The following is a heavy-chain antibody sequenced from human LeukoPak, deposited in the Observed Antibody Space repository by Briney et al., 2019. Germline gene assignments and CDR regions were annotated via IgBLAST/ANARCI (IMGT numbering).Heavy chain of an antibody. CDR1: GYTFTGYY. CDR3: ARDGYYDYVWGSYRHRYYYYYMDV. CDR2: INPNSGGT. D-gene: IGHD3-16*02. V-gene: IGHV1-2*02. J-gene: IGHJ6*03. Sequence: GASVKVSCKASGYTFTGYYMHWVRRAPGQGLEWMGWINPNSGGTNYAQKFQGRVTMTRDTSISTAYMELSRLRSDDTAVYYCARDGYYDYVWGSYRHRYYYYYMDVWGKGTTVTVSS.